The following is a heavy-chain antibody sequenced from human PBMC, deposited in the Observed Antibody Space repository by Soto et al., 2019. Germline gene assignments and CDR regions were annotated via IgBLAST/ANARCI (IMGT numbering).Heavy chain of an antibody. CDR1: GGTFSSYT. D-gene: IGHD5-18*01. V-gene: IGHV1-69*04. CDR3: ARDSRGYSYGFRGPFDY. J-gene: IGHJ4*02. CDR2: IIPILGIA. Sequence: ASVKVSCKASGGTFSSYTISWVRQAPGQGLEWMGRIIPILGIANYAQKFQGRVTITADKSTSTAYMELSSLRSGDTAVYYCARDSRGYSYGFRGPFDYWGQGTLVTVSS.